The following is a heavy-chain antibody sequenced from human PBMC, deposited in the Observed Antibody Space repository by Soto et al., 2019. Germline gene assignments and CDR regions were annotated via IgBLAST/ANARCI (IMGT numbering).Heavy chain of an antibody. CDR1: GYRFTSYW. CDR2: IFPSDSDT. V-gene: IGHV5-51*01. J-gene: IGHJ5*02. CDR3: DRKETSGYFNWFDT. Sequence: GESLKISCRTSGYRFTSYWIAWVRQMPGKGLEWMGIIFPSDSDTRYSPSFQGQVTISADRSTSTVFLQWASLKASDTAVYLCDRKETSGYFNWFDTWGQGTLVTVSS. D-gene: IGHD3-22*01.